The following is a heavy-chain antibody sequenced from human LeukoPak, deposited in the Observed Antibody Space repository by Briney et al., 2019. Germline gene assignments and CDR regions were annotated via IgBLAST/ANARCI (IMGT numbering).Heavy chain of an antibody. CDR3: AREGSGNWFDP. D-gene: IGHD6-19*01. CDR1: GYTFTSYG. J-gene: IGHJ5*02. V-gene: IGHV1-18*01. Sequence: SVKVSCKASGYTFTSYGISWVRQAPGQGLEWMGWISAYNGNTNYAQKFQGRVTMITDTSTGTVYMELRSLRSDDTAVYYCAREGSGNWFDPWGQGTLVTVSS. CDR2: ISAYNGNT.